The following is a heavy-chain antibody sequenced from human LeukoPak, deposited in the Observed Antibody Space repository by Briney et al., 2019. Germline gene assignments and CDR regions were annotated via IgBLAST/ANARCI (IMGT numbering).Heavy chain of an antibody. J-gene: IGHJ5*02. Sequence: PSETLSLTCAVSGYSITSTNWWGWVWQPPGKGLEWIGYIHYNGNTYYNPSLKSRVTMSVDTSKNQFSLKLSSVTAVDTAMYYCARKATAAGAGGWFDPWGQGTLVTVSS. CDR2: IHYNGNT. CDR3: ARKATAAGAGGWFDP. D-gene: IGHD6-13*01. V-gene: IGHV4-28*01. CDR1: GYSITSTNW.